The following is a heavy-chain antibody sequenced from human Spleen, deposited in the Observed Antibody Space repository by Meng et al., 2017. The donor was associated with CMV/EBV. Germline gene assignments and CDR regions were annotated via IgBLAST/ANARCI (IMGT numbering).Heavy chain of an antibody. CDR2: ISSSSSYI. Sequence: EVQLVESGGGLVKPGGFXXLSCAASGFTFSSYSMNWVRQAPGKGLEWVSSISSSSSYIYYADSVKGRFTISRDNAKNSLYLQMNSLRAEDTAVYYCARDRGRDGFFDYWGQGTLVTVSS. V-gene: IGHV3-21*01. J-gene: IGHJ4*02. CDR1: GFTFSSYS. D-gene: IGHD5-24*01. CDR3: ARDRGRDGFFDY.